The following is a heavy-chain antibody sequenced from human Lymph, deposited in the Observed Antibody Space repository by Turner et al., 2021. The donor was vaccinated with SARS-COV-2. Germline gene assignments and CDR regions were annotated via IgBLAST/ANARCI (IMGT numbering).Heavy chain of an antibody. CDR1: GGSISSSSYY. Sequence: QLQLQESGPGLVKPSETLSLTCTVSGGSISSSSYYWGWIRQPPGKGLEWIGSISESGSTYYNPSLKSRVTISVDTSKNHFSLKLSSVTAADTALYYCAIRRWLRGPIDYWGQGTLVTVSS. CDR2: ISESGST. J-gene: IGHJ4*02. D-gene: IGHD5-12*01. CDR3: AIRRWLRGPIDY. V-gene: IGHV4-39*02.